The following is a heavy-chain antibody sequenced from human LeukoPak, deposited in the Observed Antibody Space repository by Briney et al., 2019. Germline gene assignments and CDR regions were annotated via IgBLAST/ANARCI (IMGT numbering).Heavy chain of an antibody. CDR3: ARGSWSPLDY. CDR1: GGSFSGYY. V-gene: IGHV4-34*01. J-gene: IGHJ4*02. D-gene: IGHD6-13*01. CDR2: INHSGST. Sequence: SETLSLTCAVYGGSFSGYYWIWIRQPPGKGLEWIGEINHSGSTNYNPSLKSRVTISVDTSKNQFSLKLSSATAADTAVYYCARGSWSPLDYWGQGTLVTVSS.